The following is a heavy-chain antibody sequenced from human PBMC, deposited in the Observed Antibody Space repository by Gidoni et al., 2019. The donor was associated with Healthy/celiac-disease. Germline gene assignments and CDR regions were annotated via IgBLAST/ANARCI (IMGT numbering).Heavy chain of an antibody. CDR1: GFTFDDYA. CDR2: ISWNSGSI. V-gene: IGHV3-9*01. J-gene: IGHJ6*02. Sequence: EVQLVESGGGLVQPGRSLRLSCAASGFTFDDYAMHWVRQAPGKGLEWVSGISWNSGSIGYADSVKGRFTISRDNAKNSLYLQMNSLRAEDTALYYCAKGSSSWDRYYYYYGMDVWGQGTTVTVSS. CDR3: AKGSSSWDRYYYYYGMDV. D-gene: IGHD6-13*01.